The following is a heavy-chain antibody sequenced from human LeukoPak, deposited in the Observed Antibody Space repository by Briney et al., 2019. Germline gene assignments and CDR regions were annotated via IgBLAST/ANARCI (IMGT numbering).Heavy chain of an antibody. CDR3: ARDSVVVRSYYYYYMDV. CDR2: ISSSSSTI. J-gene: IGHJ6*03. Sequence: GGSLRLSCAASGFTFSSYSMNWVRQAPGKGLEWVSYISSSSSTIYYADSVKGRFTISRDNAKNSLYLQMNSLRAEDTAVYYCARDSVVVRSYYYYYMDVWGKGTTVTVSS. CDR1: GFTFSSYS. D-gene: IGHD2-2*01. V-gene: IGHV3-48*01.